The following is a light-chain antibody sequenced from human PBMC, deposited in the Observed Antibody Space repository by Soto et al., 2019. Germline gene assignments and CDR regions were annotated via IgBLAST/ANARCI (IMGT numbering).Light chain of an antibody. CDR3: AAWDHSLHRWV. CDR2: STD. J-gene: IGLJ3*02. Sequence: SQPPSASGAPGEGCSIIYSRSNSNTPRHTLNWPTHPPRPAPKPPPYSTDQRPSGVPPRFSGPPSGTSASLPTRGLPSEDAADYHCAAWDHSLHRWVFGGGTKFTV. V-gene: IGLV1-44*01. CDR1: NSNTPRHT.